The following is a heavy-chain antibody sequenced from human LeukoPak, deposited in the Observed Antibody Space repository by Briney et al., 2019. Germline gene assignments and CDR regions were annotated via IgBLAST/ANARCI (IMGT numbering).Heavy chain of an antibody. V-gene: IGHV1-46*01. Sequence: ASVKVSCKASGYTFTSYYMHWVRQAPGQGLEWMGIINPSGGSTSYAQKFQGRVTMTRDTSTSTVYMELSSLRSEDTAVYYCAGAPATYYFDYWGQGTLVTVSS. CDR2: INPSGGST. CDR1: GYTFTSYY. D-gene: IGHD5-12*01. J-gene: IGHJ4*02. CDR3: AGAPATYYFDY.